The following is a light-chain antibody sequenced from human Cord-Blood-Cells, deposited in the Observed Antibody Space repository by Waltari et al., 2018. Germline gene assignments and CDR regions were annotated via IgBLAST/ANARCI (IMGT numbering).Light chain of an antibody. CDR3: AAWDDSLNGVV. J-gene: IGLJ2*01. CDR1: SSNIGSNT. Sequence: QSVLTQPPSASGTPGQRVTISCSGSSSNIGSNTVNWYQQLHGTAPKHLIYSNNQRPSGVPDRFSGSKSGTSASLAISGLQSEDEADYYCAAWDDSLNGVVFGGGTKLTVL. CDR2: SNN. V-gene: IGLV1-44*01.